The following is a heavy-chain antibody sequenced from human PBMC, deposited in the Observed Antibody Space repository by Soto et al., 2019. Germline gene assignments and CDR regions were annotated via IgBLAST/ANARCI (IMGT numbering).Heavy chain of an antibody. V-gene: IGHV3-33*01. CDR3: ARGPVAATPPLNYYMDV. D-gene: IGHD2-15*01. CDR1: GFTFSSYG. J-gene: IGHJ6*03. Sequence: GGSLRLSCAASGFTFSSYGMHWVRQAPGKGLEWVAVIWYDGSNKYYADSMKGRFTISRDNSKNTLYLQMNSLRAEDTAVYYCARGPVAATPPLNYYMDVWGKGTTVTVSS. CDR2: IWYDGSNK.